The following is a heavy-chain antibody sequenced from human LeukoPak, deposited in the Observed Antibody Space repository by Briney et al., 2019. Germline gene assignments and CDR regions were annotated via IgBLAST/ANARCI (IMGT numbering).Heavy chain of an antibody. D-gene: IGHD2-2*01. CDR1: GYTFTGYY. CDR3: ATQRRMVVPAAIIY. V-gene: IGHV1-2*02. J-gene: IGHJ4*02. Sequence: ASVKVSCKASGYTFTGYYMHWVRQAPGQGLEWMGWINPNSGGTNYAQKFQGRVTMTRDTSISTAYMELSRLRSEDTAVYYCATQRRMVVPAAIIYWGQGTLVTVSS. CDR2: INPNSGGT.